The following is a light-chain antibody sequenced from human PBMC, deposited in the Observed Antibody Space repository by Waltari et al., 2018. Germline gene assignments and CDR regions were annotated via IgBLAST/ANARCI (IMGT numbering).Light chain of an antibody. CDR3: SSYTSSRTVV. J-gene: IGLJ1*01. CDR1: NDDICGYNS. V-gene: IGLV2-14*01. Sequence: QSALTQPASVSRFPGQSIAISCPGTNDDICGYNSVSWYQQSPGQAPKTLIYQVTNRPSGVSSRFSGSKSGNTASLTISGLQADDEADYYCSSYTSSRTVVFGTGTDVTVL. CDR2: QVT.